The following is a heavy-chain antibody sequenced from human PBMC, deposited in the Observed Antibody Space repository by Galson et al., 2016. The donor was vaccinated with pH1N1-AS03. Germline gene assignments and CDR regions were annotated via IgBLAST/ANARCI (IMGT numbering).Heavy chain of an antibody. D-gene: IGHD2-2*02. J-gene: IGHJ5*02. CDR2: IYPSGST. CDR1: GYSMTSGYF. V-gene: IGHV4-38-2*02. CDR3: ARLRVAINWLDP. Sequence: SETLSLTCTVFGYSMTSGYFWGWIRQPPGKGLEWIGLIYPSGSTYYGPSFQRRVSISVDTSKDQFSLRLYSVTAADTATYFCARLRVAINWLDPWGQGILVTVSS.